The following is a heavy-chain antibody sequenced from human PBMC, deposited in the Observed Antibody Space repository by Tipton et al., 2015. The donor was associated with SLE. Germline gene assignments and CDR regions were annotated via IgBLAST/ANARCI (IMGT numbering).Heavy chain of an antibody. CDR2: INHSGST. CDR3: ARTGEMATTGVFDY. J-gene: IGHJ4*02. CDR1: GGSFSGYY. D-gene: IGHD5-24*01. Sequence: LRLSCAVYGGSFSGYYWSWIRQPPGKGLEWIGEINHSGSTNYNPSLKSRVTISVDTSKNQFSLKLSSVTAADTAVYYCARTGEMATTGVFDYWGQGTLVTVSS. V-gene: IGHV4-34*01.